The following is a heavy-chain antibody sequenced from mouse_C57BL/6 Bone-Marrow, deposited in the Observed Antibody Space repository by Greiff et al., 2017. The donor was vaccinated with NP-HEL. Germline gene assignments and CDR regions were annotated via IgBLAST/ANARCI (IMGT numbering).Heavy chain of an antibody. J-gene: IGHJ3*01. Sequence: VQLNESGAELVRPGASVKLSCTASGFNIKDDYMHWVKQRPEQGLEWIGWIDPENGDTEYASKFQGKATITADTSSNTAYLQLSSLTSEDTAVYYCTTLYDGPLVAYWGQGTLVTVSA. CDR1: GFNIKDDY. D-gene: IGHD2-3*01. CDR2: IDPENGDT. CDR3: TTLYDGPLVAY. V-gene: IGHV14-4*01.